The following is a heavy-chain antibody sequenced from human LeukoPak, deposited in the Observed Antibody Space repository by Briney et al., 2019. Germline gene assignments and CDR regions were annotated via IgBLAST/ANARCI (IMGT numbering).Heavy chain of an antibody. CDR2: IKEDGSEK. CDR3: ARDQVLAMIGVSQGAFDI. CDR1: GFIFSRYW. V-gene: IGHV3-7*01. J-gene: IGHJ3*02. Sequence: GGSLRLSCAASGFIFSRYWMSWVRQAPGKGLEWVANIKEDGSEKYYVDSVKGRFTISRDNAKKSLYLQMNSPRAEDTAVYYCARDQVLAMIGVSQGAFDIWGQGTVVPVSS. D-gene: IGHD3-22*01.